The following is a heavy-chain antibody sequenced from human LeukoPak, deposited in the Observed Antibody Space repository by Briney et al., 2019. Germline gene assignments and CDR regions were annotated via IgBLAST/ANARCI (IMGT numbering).Heavy chain of an antibody. CDR2: ISGSGDTI. CDR1: GFNFRSYE. Sequence: PGGSLRLSCAASGFNFRSYEMNWVRQAPGKGLEWLSYISGSGDTIYYADSVKGRFTISRDNAKNSLSLQMNSLRAEDTAIYYCAREAPGDEAFDIWGQGTMVTVSS. D-gene: IGHD7-27*01. V-gene: IGHV3-48*03. J-gene: IGHJ3*02. CDR3: AREAPGDEAFDI.